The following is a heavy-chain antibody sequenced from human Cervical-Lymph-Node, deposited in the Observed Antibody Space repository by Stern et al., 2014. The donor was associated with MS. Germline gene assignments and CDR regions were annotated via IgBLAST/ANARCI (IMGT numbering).Heavy chain of an antibody. V-gene: IGHV2-26*01. J-gene: IGHJ5*02. Sequence: QVTLRESGPVLVKPTETLTLTCTVSGFSLNDDRVGVSWIRLPPGKALEWLGHIFSSDETSYNTSLKSRLTISKDTSKSQVVLTMTNMDPVDTATYFCARLKTTGGTKWLDPWGQGTLVTVSS. CDR2: IFSSDET. CDR3: ARLKTTGGTKWLDP. D-gene: IGHD1-14*01. CDR1: GFSLNDDRVG.